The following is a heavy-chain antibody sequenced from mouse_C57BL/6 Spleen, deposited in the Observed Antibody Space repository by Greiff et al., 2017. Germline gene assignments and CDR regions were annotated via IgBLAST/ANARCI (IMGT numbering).Heavy chain of an antibody. CDR3: ARGGYYSNFYYAMDY. V-gene: IGHV1-64*01. CDR2: IHPNSGST. CDR1: GYTFTSYW. Sequence: VQLQQPGAELVKPGASVKLSCKASGYTFTSYWMHWVKQRPGQGLEWIGMIHPNSGSTNYNEKFKSKATLTVDKSSSTAYMQLSSLTSEDSAVYYCARGGYYSNFYYAMDYWGQGTSVTVSS. J-gene: IGHJ4*01. D-gene: IGHD2-5*01.